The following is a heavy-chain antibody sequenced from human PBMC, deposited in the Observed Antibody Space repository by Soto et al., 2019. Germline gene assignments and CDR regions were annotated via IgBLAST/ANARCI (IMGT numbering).Heavy chain of an antibody. CDR2: ISSSSSTI. V-gene: IGHV3-48*02. Sequence: PGGSLRLSCAASGFTFSSYSMNWVRQAPGKGLEWVSYISSSSSTIYYADSVKGRFTISRDNAKNSLYLQMNSLRDEDTAVYYCARQENRSSSYVMDVWGQGTTVTVS. CDR1: GFTFSSYS. CDR3: ARQENRSSSYVMDV. J-gene: IGHJ6*02. D-gene: IGHD6-6*01.